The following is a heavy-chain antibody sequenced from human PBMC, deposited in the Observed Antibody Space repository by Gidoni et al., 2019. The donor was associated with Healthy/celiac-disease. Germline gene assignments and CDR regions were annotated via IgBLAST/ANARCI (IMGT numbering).Heavy chain of an antibody. J-gene: IGHJ6*02. D-gene: IGHD2-2*01. CDR1: GDTFSSYA. CDR2: IIPIFGPV. CDR3: ARTLGYCSSTSCSEGGGYYYYGMDV. V-gene: IGHV1-69*01. Sequence: QVQLVQSGAEVTTPGSSVKVSCKASGDTFSSYAISWVRQAPGQGLEWMGGIIPIFGPVNYAQKSQGRVTITADESTSPAYMELGSLRSEDTAVYDCARTLGYCSSTSCSEGGGYYYYGMDVWGQGTTVTVSS.